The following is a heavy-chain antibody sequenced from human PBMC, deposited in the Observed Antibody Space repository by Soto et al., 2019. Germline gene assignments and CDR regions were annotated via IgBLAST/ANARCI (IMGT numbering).Heavy chain of an antibody. V-gene: IGHV1-8*01. CDR1: GYTFTSYD. J-gene: IGHJ6*02. CDR3: ARRSYYYYGMDV. CDR2: MNPNSGNT. Sequence: QVQLVQSGAEVKKPGASVKVSCKASGYTFTSYDINWVRQATGQGLEWMGWMNPNSGNTGYAQKFQGRATMTRNTSISTAYMELSSLRSEDTAVYYCARRSYYYYGMDVWGQGTTVTVSS.